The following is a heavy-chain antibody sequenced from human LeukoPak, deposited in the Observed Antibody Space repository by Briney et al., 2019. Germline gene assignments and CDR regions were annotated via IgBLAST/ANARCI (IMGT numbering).Heavy chain of an antibody. CDR2: ISSSSSTI. CDR1: GFTFNSYS. D-gene: IGHD3-22*01. J-gene: IGHJ1*01. V-gene: IGHV3-48*01. Sequence: GGSLRLSCAASGFTFNSYSMNWVRQAPGKGLEWVSYISSSSSTIYYADSVKGRFTISRDNAKNSLYLQMNSLRAEDTAVYYCARATYYYDSSGRSEYFQHWGQGTLVTVSS. CDR3: ARATYYYDSSGRSEYFQH.